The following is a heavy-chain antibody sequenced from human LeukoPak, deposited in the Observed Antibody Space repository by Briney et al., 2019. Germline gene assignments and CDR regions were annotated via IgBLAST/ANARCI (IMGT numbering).Heavy chain of an antibody. Sequence: PSETLSLTCAVYGGSFSGYYWSWIRQPPGKGLEWIGEINHSGSTNYNPSLKSRVTISVDTSKNQFSLKLSSVTAADTAVYYCARTEFLTGYYSYYYYYYGMDVWGQGTTVTVSS. D-gene: IGHD3-9*01. V-gene: IGHV4-34*01. J-gene: IGHJ6*02. CDR2: INHSGST. CDR3: ARTEFLTGYYSYYYYYYGMDV. CDR1: GGSFSGYY.